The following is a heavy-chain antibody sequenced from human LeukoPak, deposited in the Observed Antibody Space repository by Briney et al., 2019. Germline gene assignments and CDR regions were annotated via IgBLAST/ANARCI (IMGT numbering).Heavy chain of an antibody. CDR1: GFTFSSYW. CDR3: ASDFIWELLDY. D-gene: IGHD1-26*01. CDR2: IKQDGSEK. V-gene: IGHV3-7*01. Sequence: PGGSLTLSCAASGFTFSSYWLSWVRQAPGKGLEWVANIKQDGSEKYYVDSVKGRFTISRDNAKNSLYLQMNSLRAEDTAVYYCASDFIWELLDYWGQGTLFTVSS. J-gene: IGHJ4*02.